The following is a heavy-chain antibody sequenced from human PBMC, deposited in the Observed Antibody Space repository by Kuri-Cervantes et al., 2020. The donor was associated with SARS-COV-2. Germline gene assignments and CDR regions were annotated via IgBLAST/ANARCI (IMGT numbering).Heavy chain of an antibody. J-gene: IGHJ6*03. CDR3: ARVAGEGPIYYYYMDV. CDR2: ISSSGSTI. CDR1: GGSISSYY. V-gene: IGHV3-11*04. D-gene: IGHD2-21*01. Sequence: GGSLRLSCTVSGGSISSYYWSWIRQPAGKGLEWVSYISSSGSTIYYADSVKGRFTISRESGESSLYLHMNSLRGDDTAVYYCARVAGEGPIYYYYMDVWGKGTAVTVSS.